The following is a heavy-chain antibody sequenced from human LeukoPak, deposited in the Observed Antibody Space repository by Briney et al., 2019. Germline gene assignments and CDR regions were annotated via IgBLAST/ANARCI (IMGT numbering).Heavy chain of an antibody. D-gene: IGHD6-19*01. CDR2: ITGTGSST. J-gene: IGHJ4*02. CDR1: GFSFSSYA. Sequence: GGSLRLSCAASGFSFSSYAMSWVRQAPGKGLEWVSGITGTGSSTYYADSVKGRFTISRDNSKNMLYLQMSSLRAEDTAVYYCAKRSVAGTASPYYFDYWGQGTLVTVSS. CDR3: AKRSVAGTASPYYFDY. V-gene: IGHV3-23*01.